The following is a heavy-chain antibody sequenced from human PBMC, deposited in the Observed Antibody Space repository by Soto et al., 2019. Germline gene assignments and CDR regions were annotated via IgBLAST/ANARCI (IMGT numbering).Heavy chain of an antibody. J-gene: IGHJ6*02. CDR2: INAGNGNT. CDR3: ARDRPDIVVVPANREKYYYYYGMDV. V-gene: IGHV1-3*01. CDR1: GYTFTSYA. Sequence: ASVQVSCNASGYTFTSYAMHCVRQAPGHRLEWMGWINAGNGNTKYSQKFQGRVTITRATSASTAYMELSSLRSEDTAVYYCARDRPDIVVVPANREKYYYYYGMDVWGQGTTVTVSS. D-gene: IGHD2-2*01.